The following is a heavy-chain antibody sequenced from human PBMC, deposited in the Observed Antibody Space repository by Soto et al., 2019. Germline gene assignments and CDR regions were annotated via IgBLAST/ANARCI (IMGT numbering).Heavy chain of an antibody. V-gene: IGHV1-69*05. CDR1: GDTFSSYA. D-gene: IGHD1-26*01. CDR2: NILIFGTT. Sequence: QVQLVQSGAEVKKPGSSMKVSCKASGDTFSSYAFSWVRQAPGQGLEWMGGNILIFGTTSYAQKFQGRVTITLGESTSTVYMELISLRSEDTAMYYCARFGTSGSFYNCYDMDVWGQGTTVTVSS. CDR3: ARFGTSGSFYNCYDMDV. J-gene: IGHJ6*02.